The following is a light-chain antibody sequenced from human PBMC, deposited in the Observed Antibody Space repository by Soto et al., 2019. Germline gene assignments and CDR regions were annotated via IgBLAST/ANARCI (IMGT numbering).Light chain of an antibody. V-gene: IGLV2-14*01. Sequence: QPVLTQPASVSGSPGQSITISCTGTSRDVGGYNFVSWYQQHPGKAPKLMIYDVSNRPSGISNRFSGSKSGNTASLTISGLQAEDEADYYCSSYISSSVVVFGGGTKVTVL. CDR3: SSYISSSVVV. CDR2: DVS. CDR1: SRDVGGYNF. J-gene: IGLJ2*01.